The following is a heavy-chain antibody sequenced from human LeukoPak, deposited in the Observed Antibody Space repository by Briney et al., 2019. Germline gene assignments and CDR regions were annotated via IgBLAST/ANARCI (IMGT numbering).Heavy chain of an antibody. CDR3: ARDRASWGRGDAFDI. Sequence: GGSLRLSCAASGFTFSSYGMHWVRQAPGKGLEWVAVIWYDGSNKYYADSVKGRFTISRDNSKNTLYLQMNSLRAEDTAVYYCARDRASWGRGDAFDIWGQGTMVTVPS. D-gene: IGHD3-16*01. V-gene: IGHV3-33*01. J-gene: IGHJ3*02. CDR1: GFTFSSYG. CDR2: IWYDGSNK.